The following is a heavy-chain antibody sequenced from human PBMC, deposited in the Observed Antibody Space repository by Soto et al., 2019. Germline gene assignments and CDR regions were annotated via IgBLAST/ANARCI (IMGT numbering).Heavy chain of an antibody. CDR3: ARDGIGSVAFWGYLDY. J-gene: IGHJ4*02. V-gene: IGHV3-33*01. Sequence: QVQLVESGGGVVQPGRSLRLSCAAPESIFGGYGMHWVRQAPGKGLEWVAIIRVDGSNIKYADAVMGRFTISRDNSKNMLYLEMNSLRVEDTALYYCARDGIGSVAFWGYLDYGGQGTLVTVSS. CDR1: ESIFGGYG. D-gene: IGHD3-16*01. CDR2: IRVDGSNI.